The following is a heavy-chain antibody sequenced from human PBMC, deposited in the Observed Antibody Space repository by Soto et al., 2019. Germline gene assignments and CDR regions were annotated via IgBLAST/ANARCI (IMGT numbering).Heavy chain of an antibody. Sequence: QLHLVQSGAEVKKAGSSVKVSCKASGGTVSSYAITWVRQAPGKGLEWMGVFIPIFVSAHYAPKFQGRITITAVESTRTASMELSGLTSEDTAIYYCARDVSSDTTGFRGYDLWGQGTQVTVSS. J-gene: IGHJ4*02. V-gene: IGHV1-69*01. CDR3: ARDVSSDTTGFRGYDL. D-gene: IGHD3-10*01. CDR1: GGTVSSYA. CDR2: FIPIFVSA.